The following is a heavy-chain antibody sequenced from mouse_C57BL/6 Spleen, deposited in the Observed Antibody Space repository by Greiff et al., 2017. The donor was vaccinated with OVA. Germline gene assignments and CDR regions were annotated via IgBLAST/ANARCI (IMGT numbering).Heavy chain of an antibody. D-gene: IGHD1-1*01. J-gene: IGHJ2*01. CDR3: ARDYYGSSYPYFDY. Sequence: VQVVESGPELVKPGASVKISCKASGYAFSSSWMNWVKQRPGKGLEWIGRIYPGDGDTNYNGKFKGKATLTADKSSSTAYMQLSSLTSEDSAVYFCARDYYGSSYPYFDYWGQGTTLTVSS. V-gene: IGHV1-82*01. CDR2: IYPGDGDT. CDR1: GYAFSSSW.